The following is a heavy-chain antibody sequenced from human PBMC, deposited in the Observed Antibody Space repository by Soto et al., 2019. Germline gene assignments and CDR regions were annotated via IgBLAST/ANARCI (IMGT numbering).Heavy chain of an antibody. Sequence: CKASGGTFSSYAISWVRQAPGRGLEWMGRIIPIFGTTNYAQKFQGRVTITADESTSTAYMELSSLRSEDTAVFYCAAYYYDSSGHYFHYWGQGTLVSVSS. D-gene: IGHD3-22*01. CDR1: GGTFSSYA. J-gene: IGHJ4*02. CDR2: IIPIFGTT. CDR3: AAYYYDSSGHYFHY. V-gene: IGHV1-69*15.